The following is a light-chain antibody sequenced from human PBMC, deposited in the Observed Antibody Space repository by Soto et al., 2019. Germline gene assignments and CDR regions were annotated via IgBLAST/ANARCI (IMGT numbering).Light chain of an antibody. CDR1: QTLLHSNGYNY. Sequence: DIVMTQSPLSLPVTPGETASISCRSSQTLLHSNGYNYLDWYLQKPGQPPQLLISLGSNRASGVPDRFSGSGSGTDFPLKIITVEAEDVGVYYCMQTLQTPVTFGGGTKVEIK. J-gene: IGKJ4*01. V-gene: IGKV2-28*01. CDR2: LGS. CDR3: MQTLQTPVT.